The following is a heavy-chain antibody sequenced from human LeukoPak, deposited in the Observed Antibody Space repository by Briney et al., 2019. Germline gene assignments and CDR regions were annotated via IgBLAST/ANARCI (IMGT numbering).Heavy chain of an antibody. J-gene: IGHJ4*02. V-gene: IGHV1-18*01. CDR2: ISSYNGNT. CDR3: ARDGFSSSWPYYFDF. D-gene: IGHD6-13*01. CDR1: GYTFINSG. Sequence: ASVKVSCKASGYTFINSGITWVRQAPGQGLEWMGWISSYNGNTNYAQKFQGRVTMTTDTSTSTAYMELKSLRSDDTAVYHCARDGFSSSWPYYFDFWGQGSLVTVSS.